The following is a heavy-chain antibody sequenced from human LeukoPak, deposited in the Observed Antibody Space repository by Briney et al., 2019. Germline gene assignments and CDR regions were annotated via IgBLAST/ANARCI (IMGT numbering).Heavy chain of an antibody. J-gene: IGHJ5*02. CDR2: IYPGDSDT. Sequence: GASLKISCKGSGYSFTSYWIGWVRPMPGKGLEWMGIIYPGDSDTRYSPSFQGQVTISADKSISTAYLQWSSLKASDTAMYYCARHNGYSSSLAWFDPWGQGTLVTVSS. D-gene: IGHD6-13*01. CDR3: ARHNGYSSSLAWFDP. CDR1: GYSFTSYW. V-gene: IGHV5-51*01.